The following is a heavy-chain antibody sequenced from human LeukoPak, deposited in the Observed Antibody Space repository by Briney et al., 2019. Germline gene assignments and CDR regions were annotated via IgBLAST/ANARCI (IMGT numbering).Heavy chain of an antibody. CDR1: GFTLSSYS. J-gene: IGHJ4*02. CDR2: ISSSSSYI. V-gene: IGHV3-21*01. Sequence: KSGGSLRLSCAASGFTLSSYSMNWVRQAPGKGLEWVSYISSSSSYIYYADSEKRRFTSSRDNAKNSLYLQMNSLRAEDTAVYYRARTSRDGYNIFDYWGQGTLVTVSS. D-gene: IGHD5-24*01. CDR3: ARTSRDGYNIFDY.